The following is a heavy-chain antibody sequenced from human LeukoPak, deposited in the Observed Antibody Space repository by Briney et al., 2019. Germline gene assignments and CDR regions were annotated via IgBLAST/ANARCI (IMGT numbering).Heavy chain of an antibody. CDR1: GGSINSGSYY. D-gene: IGHD7-27*01. J-gene: IGHJ4*02. Sequence: SETLSLTCTVSGGSINSGSYYWSWIRQPAGKGLEWIGRTYSSGSTNYNPSLKGRVTISVATSKNQFSLNLSSVTAADTAVYYCARGLGIGKDYFDCWGQGTLVTVSS. V-gene: IGHV4-61*02. CDR3: ARGLGIGKDYFDC. CDR2: TYSSGST.